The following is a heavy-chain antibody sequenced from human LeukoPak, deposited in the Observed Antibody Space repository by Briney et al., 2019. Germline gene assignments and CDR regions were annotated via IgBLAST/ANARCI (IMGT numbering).Heavy chain of an antibody. V-gene: IGHV4-59*01. D-gene: IGHD3-16*02. Sequence: SETLSLTCTVSGGSISSYCWSWIRQPPGKGLEWIGYIYYSGSTNYNPSLKSRVTISVDTSKNQFSLKLSSVTAADTAVYYCAREGPVTLGGVINWGQGTLVTVSS. CDR3: AREGPVTLGGVIN. CDR1: GGSISSYC. J-gene: IGHJ4*02. CDR2: IYYSGST.